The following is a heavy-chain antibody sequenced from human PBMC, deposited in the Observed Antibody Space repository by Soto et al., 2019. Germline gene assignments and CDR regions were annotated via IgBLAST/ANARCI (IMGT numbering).Heavy chain of an antibody. CDR3: VRETVTTRAFDI. CDR1: GFTVSSNY. Sequence: EVQLVESGGGLVQPGGSLRLSCAASGFTVSSNYMSWVRQAPGKGLEWVSVIYSGGSTYYADSVKGRFTISRDNSKNTLYLQMNSLRAEDTAVYYCVRETVTTRAFDIWGQGTMVTVSS. V-gene: IGHV3-66*01. J-gene: IGHJ3*02. CDR2: IYSGGST. D-gene: IGHD4-17*01.